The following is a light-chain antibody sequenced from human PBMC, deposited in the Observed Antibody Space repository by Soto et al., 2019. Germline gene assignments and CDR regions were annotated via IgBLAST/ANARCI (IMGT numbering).Light chain of an antibody. CDR1: QTVSNSY. J-gene: IGKJ2*01. Sequence: EIVLTQSPATLSLSPGERATLSCGASQTVSNSYLAWYQQKPGLAPRLLIYDASTRATGIPDRFSGGGSATGFTLTISRLEPEDFAVYFCQQYDSSPYTFGQGTKVDIK. CDR3: QQYDSSPYT. V-gene: IGKV3D-20*01. CDR2: DAS.